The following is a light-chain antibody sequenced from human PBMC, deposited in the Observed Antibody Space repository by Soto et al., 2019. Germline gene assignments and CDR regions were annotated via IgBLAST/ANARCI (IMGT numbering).Light chain of an antibody. V-gene: IGKV3-20*01. Sequence: ETVLTQSPGTLSLSPGERATLSCRASQSSSSYLTWYQQRPGQAPRLLIYAASRRATGIPDRFSGSGSGTDFTLTISRLEPEDFAVCYCQQYSTSPITFGQGTRLEIK. CDR2: AAS. CDR3: QQYSTSPIT. J-gene: IGKJ5*01. CDR1: QSSSSY.